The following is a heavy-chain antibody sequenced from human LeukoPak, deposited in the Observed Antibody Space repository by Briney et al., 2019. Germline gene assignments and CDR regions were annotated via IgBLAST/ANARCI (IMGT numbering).Heavy chain of an antibody. Sequence: GGSLRLSCAASGFTFCSYSMNWVRQAPGKGLEWVSSISSSSSYIYCADSVKGRFTISRDNAKNSLYLQMNSLRAEDTAVYYCARDLGPYYYDSSGYYPGDFQHWGQGTLVTVSS. V-gene: IGHV3-21*01. D-gene: IGHD3-22*01. CDR2: ISSSSSYI. CDR3: ARDLGPYYYDSSGYYPGDFQH. J-gene: IGHJ1*01. CDR1: GFTFCSYS.